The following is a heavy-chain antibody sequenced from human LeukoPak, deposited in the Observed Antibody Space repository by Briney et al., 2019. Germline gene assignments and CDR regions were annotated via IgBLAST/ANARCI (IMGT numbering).Heavy chain of an antibody. J-gene: IGHJ5*02. Sequence: GASLQISCQGFGYDFSTKWIGWGRQLPGQGLEWMGLIYPGDSDIKYSPSFQGQVTISADKSTNTAYLQWSSLKPSDTAIYYCARRITIYGVGNWFDPWGQGTLVTVSS. V-gene: IGHV5-51*01. CDR3: ARRITIYGVGNWFDP. CDR2: IYPGDSDI. CDR1: GYDFSTKW. D-gene: IGHD3-3*01.